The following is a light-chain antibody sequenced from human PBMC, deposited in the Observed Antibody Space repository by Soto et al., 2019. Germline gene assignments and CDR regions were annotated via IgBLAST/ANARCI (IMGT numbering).Light chain of an antibody. J-gene: IGKJ1*01. CDR3: QQYGRSRT. V-gene: IGKV3D-20*01. Sequence: IVLTHSPATLSFSPGEIATLSCWAIQSVSSNYLAWYQQKPGLAPRLLIYDASNRATGIPDRFSGSGSGTDFTLTISRLEPEDFAVYYCQQYGRSRTFGQGTKVDIK. CDR1: QSVSSNY. CDR2: DAS.